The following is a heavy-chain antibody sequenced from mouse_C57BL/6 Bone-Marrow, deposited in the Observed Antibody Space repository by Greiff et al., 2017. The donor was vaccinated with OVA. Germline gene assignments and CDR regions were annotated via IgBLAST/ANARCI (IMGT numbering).Heavy chain of an antibody. Sequence: QVQLKESGPGLVAPSQSLSPTCTVPGFSLTRYGVHWVRQPPGKGLEWLVVIWSYGSTTYNSERKSRLSISKDNSKSQVFLKMNSLQTDDTAMYYCARQGYDGYFEVWGTGTTGTVSS. CDR1: GFSLTRYG. CDR2: IWSYGST. J-gene: IGHJ1*03. V-gene: IGHV2-6-1*01. D-gene: IGHD2-2*01. CDR3: ARQGYDGYFEV.